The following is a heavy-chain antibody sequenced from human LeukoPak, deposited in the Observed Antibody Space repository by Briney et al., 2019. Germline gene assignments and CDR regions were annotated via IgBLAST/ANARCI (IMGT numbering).Heavy chain of an antibody. CDR1: GFTFSNAW. V-gene: IGHV3-15*01. CDR2: IKSKTDGGTT. D-gene: IGHD3-22*01. Sequence: PGGSLRLSCAASGFTFSNAWMSWVRQAPGKGLEWVGRIKSKTDGGTTDYAAPVKGRFTISRDDSKNTLYLQMNSLKTEDTAVYYCTTEITMIVVVITDYWGQGTLVTVSS. J-gene: IGHJ4*02. CDR3: TTEITMIVVVITDY.